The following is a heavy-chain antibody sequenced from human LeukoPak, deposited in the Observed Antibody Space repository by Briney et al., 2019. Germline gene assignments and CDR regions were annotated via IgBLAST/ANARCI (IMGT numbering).Heavy chain of an antibody. CDR3: ARDQWPAGGIAVASWFDP. V-gene: IGHV3-21*01. CDR2: IISSSIYI. CDR1: GFTFSSYS. J-gene: IGHJ5*02. D-gene: IGHD6-19*01. Sequence: GGALRLSCAASGFTFSSYSMNWVRQAPGKGLWWVSSIISSSIYIYYADSVKGRFPISRDNAKNLLYLQMNSLRAEDTAVYYCARDQWPAGGIAVASWFDPWGQGTLVTVSS.